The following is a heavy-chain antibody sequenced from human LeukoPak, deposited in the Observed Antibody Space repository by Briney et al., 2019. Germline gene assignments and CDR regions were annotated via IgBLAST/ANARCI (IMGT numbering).Heavy chain of an antibody. J-gene: IGHJ4*02. CDR3: ARRAAESELLDY. CDR1: GYRFTSFW. Sequence: GESLKISCKVSGYRFTSFWIGWVRQMPGKGLEWMGIIYPGDSDTRYSPSFQGQVTISADKSISTAYLQWSSLRASDTAMYYCARRAAESELLDYWGQGTLVTVSS. V-gene: IGHV5-51*01. D-gene: IGHD1-7*01. CDR2: IYPGDSDT.